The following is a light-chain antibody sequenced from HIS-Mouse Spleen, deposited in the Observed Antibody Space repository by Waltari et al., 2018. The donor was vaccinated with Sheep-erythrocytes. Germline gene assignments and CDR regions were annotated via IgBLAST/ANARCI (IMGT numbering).Light chain of an antibody. CDR1: SSDVGGYNY. V-gene: IGLV2-11*01. J-gene: IGLJ2*01. Sequence: QSALTQPRSVSGSPGQSVTISCTGPSSDVGGYNYLSWYQQHPGKAPKLMIYDVSKRPSGVPDRFSGSKSGNTASLTISGLQAEDEADYYCCSYAGSYTFVVFGGGTKLTVL. CDR3: CSYAGSYTFVV. CDR2: DVS.